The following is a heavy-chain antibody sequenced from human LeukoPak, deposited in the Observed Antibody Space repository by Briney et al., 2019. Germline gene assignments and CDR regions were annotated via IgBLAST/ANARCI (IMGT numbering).Heavy chain of an antibody. Sequence: SETLSLTCTVSGGSISSSSYYWGWIRQPPGKGLEWIGSIYYSGSTYYNPSLKSRVTISVDTSKNQFSLKLSSVPAADTAVYYCARHRGSGWLRGYYYYYYMDVWGKGTTVTISS. CDR3: ARHRGSGWLRGYYYYYYMDV. CDR1: GGSISSSSYY. D-gene: IGHD6-19*01. J-gene: IGHJ6*03. CDR2: IYYSGST. V-gene: IGHV4-39*01.